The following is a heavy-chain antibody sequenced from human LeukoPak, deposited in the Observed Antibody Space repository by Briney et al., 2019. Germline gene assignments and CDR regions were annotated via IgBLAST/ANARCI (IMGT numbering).Heavy chain of an antibody. V-gene: IGHV3-23*01. CDR2: IGTSGGNT. CDR1: GFTFSSYA. CDR3: ARKYYHAFDY. D-gene: IGHD1-26*01. Sequence: RGSLRLSCAASGFTFSSYAMGWVRQAPGKGLEWVSAIGTSGGNTYYADSVKGRFTISRDNSKNTLYLQMNSLRAEDTAIYYCARKYYHAFDYWGQGTLVTVSS. J-gene: IGHJ4*02.